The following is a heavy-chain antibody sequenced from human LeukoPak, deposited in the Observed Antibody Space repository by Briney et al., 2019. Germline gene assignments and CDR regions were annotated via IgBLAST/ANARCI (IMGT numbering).Heavy chain of an antibody. CDR1: GGSISSSSYY. CDR3: ARHPPGDHYDFWSGYYWFDP. Sequence: SETLSLTCTVSGGSISSSSYYWGWIRQPPGKGLEWIGSIYYSGSTYYNPSLKSRVTISVDTSKNQFSLKLSSVTAADTAVYYCARHPPGDHYDFWSGYYWFDPWGQGTLVTVSS. J-gene: IGHJ5*02. CDR2: IYYSGST. D-gene: IGHD3-3*01. V-gene: IGHV4-39*01.